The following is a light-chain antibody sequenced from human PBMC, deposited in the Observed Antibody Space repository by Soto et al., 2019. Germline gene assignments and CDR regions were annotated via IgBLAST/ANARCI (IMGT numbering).Light chain of an antibody. CDR2: GAS. J-gene: IGKJ3*01. Sequence: EIVLTQSPGTLSLSPGDRATLSCRASQSVNSDYLAWYQQKPGQAPRLLFYGASSRATGIPDRFSGSGAGTDFTLTISRRAPEDFAVYYCQHYGRSPKFTFGPGTKVDIK. CDR3: QHYGRSPKFT. V-gene: IGKV3-20*01. CDR1: QSVNSDY.